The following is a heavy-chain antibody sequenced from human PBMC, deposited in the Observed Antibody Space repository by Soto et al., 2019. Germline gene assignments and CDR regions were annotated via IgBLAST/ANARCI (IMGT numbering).Heavy chain of an antibody. Sequence: EVQLLESGGGLVQPGGSLRLSCAASGFTFSSYAMSWVRQAPGKGLEWISAVIGSGGSTYYADSVKGRFTISRDNSKDTLYLQMNNLRAEDKAVNYCAKPPDYNWNDYWGQGTLVTVSS. CDR1: GFTFSSYA. D-gene: IGHD1-20*01. V-gene: IGHV3-23*01. CDR2: VIGSGGST. J-gene: IGHJ4*02. CDR3: AKPPDYNWNDY.